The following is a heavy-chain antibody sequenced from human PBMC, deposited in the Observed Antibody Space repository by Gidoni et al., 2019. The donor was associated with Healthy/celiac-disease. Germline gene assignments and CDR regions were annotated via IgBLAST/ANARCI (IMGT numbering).Heavy chain of an antibody. V-gene: IGHV1-46*03. D-gene: IGHD4-17*01. CDR1: GYTFTRYY. J-gene: IGHJ5*02. CDR3: ARAKYGDYGLNWFDP. Sequence: QVQLVQSGAEVKKPGASVKVSCKASGYTFTRYYMHWVRQAPGQGLEWMGIINPSGGSTSYAQKFQGRVTMTRYTSTSTVYMELSSLRSEDTAVYYCARAKYGDYGLNWFDPWGQGTLVTVSS. CDR2: INPSGGST.